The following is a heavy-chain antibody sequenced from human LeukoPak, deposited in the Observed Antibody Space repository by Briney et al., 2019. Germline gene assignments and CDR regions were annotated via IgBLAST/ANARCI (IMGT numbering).Heavy chain of an antibody. V-gene: IGHV1-18*01. CDR2: ISAYDGNT. CDR3: ARNYYDSSGYYWALYYMDV. D-gene: IGHD3-22*01. J-gene: IGHJ6*03. CDR1: GYTFTSYG. Sequence: ASVKVSCKASGYTFTSYGISWVRQAPGQGLEWMGWISAYDGNTNYAQKLQGRVTMTTDTSTSTAYMELSSLRSEDTAVYYCARNYYDSSGYYWALYYMDVWGKGTTVTVSS.